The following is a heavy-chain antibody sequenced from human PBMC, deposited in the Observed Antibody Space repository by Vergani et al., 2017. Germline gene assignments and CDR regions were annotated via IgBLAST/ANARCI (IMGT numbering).Heavy chain of an antibody. V-gene: IGHV4-30-4*08. CDR3: ARHRGYYGSGTYLYYYYAMDV. CDR1: GGSISSGDYY. D-gene: IGHD3-10*01. Sequence: QVQLQESGPGLVKPSQTLSLTCTVSGGSISSGDYYWSWIRQPPGKGLEWIGYIYYSGSTYYNPSLKSRVTISVDTSKNQFSLKLSSVTAADTAVYYCARHRGYYGSGTYLYYYYAMDVWGQGTTVTVSS. CDR2: IYYSGST. J-gene: IGHJ6*02.